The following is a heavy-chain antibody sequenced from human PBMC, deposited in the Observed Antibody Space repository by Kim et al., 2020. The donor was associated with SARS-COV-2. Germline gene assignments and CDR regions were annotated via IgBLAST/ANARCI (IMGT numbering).Heavy chain of an antibody. CDR3: ARPYYGSGSYYTNDAFVI. CDR1: GYSFTSYW. J-gene: IGHJ3*02. D-gene: IGHD3-10*01. CDR2: IDPSDSYT. V-gene: IGHV5-10-1*01. Sequence: GESLKISCKGSGYSFTSYWISWVRQMPGKGLEWMGRIDPSDSYTNYSPSFQGHVTISADKSISTAYLQCSSLKASDTAMYYCARPYYGSGSYYTNDAFVIWGERTMDTVS.